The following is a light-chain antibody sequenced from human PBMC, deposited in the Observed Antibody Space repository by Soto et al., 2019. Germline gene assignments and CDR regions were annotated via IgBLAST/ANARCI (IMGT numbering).Light chain of an antibody. Sequence: EIVLTQSPGTLSLSPGERATLSCRASPSISRNSLAWYQQKPGQAPRLLISGASTRATGIPDRFSGSGSGTDFTLTISRLDPEDVAVYYCQQYGSSPLTFGGGTKVEIK. V-gene: IGKV3-20*01. CDR1: PSISRNS. J-gene: IGKJ4*01. CDR3: QQYGSSPLT. CDR2: GAS.